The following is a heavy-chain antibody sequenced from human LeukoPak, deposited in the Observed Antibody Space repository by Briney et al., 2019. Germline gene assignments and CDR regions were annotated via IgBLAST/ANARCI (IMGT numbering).Heavy chain of an antibody. CDR2: IYHSEST. CDR1: GVSIRSGGYY. V-gene: IGHV4-30-2*06. D-gene: IGHD6-13*01. Sequence: SETLSLTCTVSGVSIRSGGYYWSWIRQSPGKGLEWIGYIYHSESTYYNPSLKSRVTISVDRSKNQFSLKLSSVTAADTAVYYCARHLRSFIADDPFHYWGQGTRVTVAS. J-gene: IGHJ4*02. CDR3: ARHLRSFIADDPFHY.